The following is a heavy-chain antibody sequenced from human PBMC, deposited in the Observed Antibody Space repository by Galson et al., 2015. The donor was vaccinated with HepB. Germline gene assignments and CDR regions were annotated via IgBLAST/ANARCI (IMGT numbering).Heavy chain of an antibody. D-gene: IGHD3-10*01. V-gene: IGHV3-21*01. J-gene: IGHJ4*02. Sequence: SLRLSCAASGFTFSSYSMNWVRQAPGKGLEWVSSISSSSSYIYYADSVKGRFTISRDNAKNSLYLQMNSLRAEDTAVYYCARVGSSGSYYKFFDYWGQGTLVTVSS. CDR3: ARVGSSGSYYKFFDY. CDR2: ISSSSSYI. CDR1: GFTFSSYS.